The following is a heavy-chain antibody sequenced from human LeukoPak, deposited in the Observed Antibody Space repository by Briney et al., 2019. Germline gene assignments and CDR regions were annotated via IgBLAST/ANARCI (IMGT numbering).Heavy chain of an antibody. CDR2: ISTGSSTK. Sequence: PGGSLRLSCAASGFTFSSYSMDWVRQAPGKGLEWLSYISTGSSTKYYVDSVKGRFTISRDNAKNSLYLQMNSLRDEDTAVYYCAREWRQDYWGQGTLVTVSS. V-gene: IGHV3-48*02. CDR3: AREWRQDY. J-gene: IGHJ4*02. CDR1: GFTFSSYS. D-gene: IGHD5-18*01.